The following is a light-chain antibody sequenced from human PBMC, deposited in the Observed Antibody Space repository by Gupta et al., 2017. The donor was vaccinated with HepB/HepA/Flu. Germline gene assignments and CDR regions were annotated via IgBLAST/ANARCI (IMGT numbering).Light chain of an antibody. Sequence: SVLTQPPSVSRAPRQMVTISCAGSSSNIGATYDVHWYQQLPGTAPKLRISCNVNRPSGVPDRCLSSKSGTYASPDTTGLQTEEEADDYCQDSDTSMSGPVFGGGTKLTVL. J-gene: IGLJ2*01. CDR1: SSNIGATYD. CDR3: QDSDTSMSGPV. CDR2: CNV. V-gene: IGLV1-40*01.